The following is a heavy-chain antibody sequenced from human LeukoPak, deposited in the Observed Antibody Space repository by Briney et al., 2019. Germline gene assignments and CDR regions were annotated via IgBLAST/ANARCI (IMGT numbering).Heavy chain of an antibody. J-gene: IGHJ4*02. CDR1: GGSISSGDYY. V-gene: IGHV4-30-4*08. Sequence: SETLSLTCTVSGGSISSGDYYWSWIRQPPGKGLEWIGYIYYSGSTYYNPSLKSRVTISVDTSKNQFSLKLSSVTAADTAVYYCARVGMATIGPLSGDYWGQGTLVTVSS. CDR2: IYYSGST. D-gene: IGHD5-24*01. CDR3: ARVGMATIGPLSGDY.